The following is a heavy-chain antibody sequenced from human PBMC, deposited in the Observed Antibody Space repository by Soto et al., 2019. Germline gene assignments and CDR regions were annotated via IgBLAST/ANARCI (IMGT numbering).Heavy chain of an antibody. D-gene: IGHD6-6*01. CDR1: GYKFTSYW. J-gene: IGHJ5*02. V-gene: IGHV5-51*01. CDR2: IYPGDSDT. CDR3: ARLSSSSGLWFDP. Sequence: GASLKISYKGSGYKFTSYWIGWVRQMPGKGLEWMGIIYPGDSDTRYSPSFQGQVTISADKSISTAYLQWSSLKASDTAMYYCARLSSSSGLWFDPWGQGTLVTVSS.